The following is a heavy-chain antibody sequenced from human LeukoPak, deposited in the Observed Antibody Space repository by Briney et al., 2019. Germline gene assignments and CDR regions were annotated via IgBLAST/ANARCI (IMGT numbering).Heavy chain of an antibody. D-gene: IGHD6-19*01. Sequence: GGSLRLPCAASGLTLTNYAMSWARQAPGKGLEWVATISSSGGSTDYADSVKGRFTISRDDSKNTLYLQMNSLRADDTALYYCAKGGSSGWNHYFDFWGQGTLVTVSS. CDR3: AKGGSSGWNHYFDF. V-gene: IGHV3-23*01. J-gene: IGHJ4*02. CDR2: ISSSGGST. CDR1: GLTLTNYA.